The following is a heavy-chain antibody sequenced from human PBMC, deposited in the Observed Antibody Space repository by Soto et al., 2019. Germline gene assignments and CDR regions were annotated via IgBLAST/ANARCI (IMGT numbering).Heavy chain of an antibody. CDR2: ISAYNGNT. Sequence: ASVKVSCKASGYNLISYGISWVRQAPGQGLEWMGWISAYNGNTYYVQKLQGRVTMTTDTSTSTAYMELRSLRSDDTAVYYCARDGITGTSDAFDIWGQGTMVTVSS. CDR1: GYNLISYG. D-gene: IGHD1-20*01. V-gene: IGHV1-18*01. CDR3: ARDGITGTSDAFDI. J-gene: IGHJ3*02.